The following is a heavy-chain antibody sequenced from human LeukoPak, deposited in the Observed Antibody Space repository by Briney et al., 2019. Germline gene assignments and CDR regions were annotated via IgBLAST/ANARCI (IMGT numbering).Heavy chain of an antibody. Sequence: PSETLSLTCAVYGGSFSGYYWSWIRQPPGKGLEWIGEINHSGSTNYNPSLKSRVPISVDTSKNQFSLKLSSVTAADTAVYYCARSFYGDYEMGNNWFDPWGQGTLVTVSS. J-gene: IGHJ5*02. D-gene: IGHD4-17*01. V-gene: IGHV4-34*01. CDR1: GGSFSGYY. CDR3: ARSFYGDYEMGNNWFDP. CDR2: INHSGST.